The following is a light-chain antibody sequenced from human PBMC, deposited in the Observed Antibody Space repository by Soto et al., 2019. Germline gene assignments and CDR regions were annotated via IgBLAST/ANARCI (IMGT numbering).Light chain of an antibody. Sequence: VVLTQSTGTLSLSPGERATLSCRASQSFSSTYLAWYQQKPGQAPRLLIYGASSRATGIPDRFSGGGSGTDFSLTISRLDPEDFAVYYCQQYSSSPITFGQGTRLENK. CDR3: QQYSSSPIT. CDR1: QSFSSTY. J-gene: IGKJ5*01. CDR2: GAS. V-gene: IGKV3-20*01.